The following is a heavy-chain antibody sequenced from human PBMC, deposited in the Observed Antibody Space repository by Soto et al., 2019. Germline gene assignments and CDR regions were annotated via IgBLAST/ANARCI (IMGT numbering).Heavy chain of an antibody. CDR3: ARRLGYDSNGRFLAAFDV. D-gene: IGHD3-22*01. Sequence: QVQLQESGPGLAKPSQTLSLTCTVSGASLSSGGYYWTWIRQVPGKALEWIGYIFHTGTTFYNPSLKSRVVMSIEKSDNQFSLNLRSVTAADTAVYYCARRLGYDSNGRFLAAFDVWGQGTMVTVSS. V-gene: IGHV4-31*03. J-gene: IGHJ3*01. CDR1: GASLSSGGYY. CDR2: IFHTGTT.